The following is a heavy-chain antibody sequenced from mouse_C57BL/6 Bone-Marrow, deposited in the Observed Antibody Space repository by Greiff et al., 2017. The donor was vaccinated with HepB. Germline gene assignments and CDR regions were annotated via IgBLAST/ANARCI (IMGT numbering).Heavy chain of an antibody. CDR1: GYSFTSYY. J-gene: IGHJ2*01. V-gene: IGHV1-66*01. D-gene: IGHD2-3*01. Sequence: VKVVESGPELVKPGASVKISCKASGYSFTSYYIHWVKQRPGQGLEWIGWIYPGSGNTKYNEKFKGKATLTADTSSSTAYMQLSSLTSEDSAVYYCARSYDGYYFDYWGQGTTLTVSS. CDR3: ARSYDGYYFDY. CDR2: IYPGSGNT.